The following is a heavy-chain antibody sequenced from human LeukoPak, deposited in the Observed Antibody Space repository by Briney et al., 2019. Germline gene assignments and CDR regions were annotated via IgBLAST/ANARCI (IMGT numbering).Heavy chain of an antibody. J-gene: IGHJ4*02. Sequence: PGGFLRLSCAASGFSFSSYAMSWIRQAPGKGLEWLSAISGTTGTTFYADSVKGRFTISRDNSKNTLFLQMNSLRAEDTAVYYCATKTSYGDRYFDYWGQGTLVTVSS. CDR2: ISGTTGTT. CDR3: ATKTSYGDRYFDY. V-gene: IGHV3-23*01. D-gene: IGHD4-17*01. CDR1: GFSFSSYA.